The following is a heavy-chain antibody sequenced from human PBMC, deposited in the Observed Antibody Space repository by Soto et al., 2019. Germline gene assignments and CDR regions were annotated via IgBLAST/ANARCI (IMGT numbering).Heavy chain of an antibody. V-gene: IGHV1-8*01. CDR1: GYTFTSYD. CDR2: MNPNSGNT. CDR3: AREPRYIWGSYPSMDV. J-gene: IGHJ6*03. D-gene: IGHD3-16*02. Sequence: QVQLVQSGAEVKKPGASVKVSCKASGYTFTSYDINWVRQATGQGLEWMGWMNPNSGNTGYAQKFQGRVTMTRNTSISTAYMELSSLRSEDTAVYYCAREPRYIWGSYPSMDVWGKGTTVTVSS.